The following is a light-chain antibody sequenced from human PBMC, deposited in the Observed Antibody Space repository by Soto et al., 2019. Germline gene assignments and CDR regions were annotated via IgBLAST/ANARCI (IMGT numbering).Light chain of an antibody. CDR1: QSISTW. CDR2: KAS. V-gene: IGKV1-5*03. Sequence: DIQMTQSPSTLSASVGDRVTIACRASQSISTWLAGYQQKAGKAPKLLIYKASILESGVPSRFSGSGSATEFTLTISSLQPEDFASYYCQQYETFPLTFGGGTKVEIK. J-gene: IGKJ4*01. CDR3: QQYETFPLT.